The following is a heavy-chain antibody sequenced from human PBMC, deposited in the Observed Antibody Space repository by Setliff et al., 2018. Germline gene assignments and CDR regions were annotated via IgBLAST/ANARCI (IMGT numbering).Heavy chain of an antibody. CDR1: CGSIGPHY. CDR3: ARMVGTHDGWFDP. D-gene: IGHD1-26*01. V-gene: IGHV4-59*11. Sequence: SETLSLTCTVSCGSIGPHYWSWSRQPPGKGLEWIGSMHYSGRAYYSSSLKSRVPISLDTSMHQFSPKLSSETAAETAVYYCARMVGTHDGWFDPWGKGTLVTVSS. J-gene: IGHJ5*02. CDR2: MHYSGRA.